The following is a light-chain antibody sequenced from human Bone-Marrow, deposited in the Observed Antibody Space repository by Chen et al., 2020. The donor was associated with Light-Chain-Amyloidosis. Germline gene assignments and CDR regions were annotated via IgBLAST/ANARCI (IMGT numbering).Light chain of an antibody. CDR3: QVWDRSSDRPV. Sequence: SYVLTQPSSVSVAPGQTATIACGGNNIGSTSVPWYQQTPGQAPLLVVYDDRDRPSGIPERLSCSNSGNTATLTISRVEAGDEADYYCQVWDRSSDRPVFGGGTKLTVL. CDR2: DDR. V-gene: IGLV3-21*02. CDR1: NIGSTS. J-gene: IGLJ3*02.